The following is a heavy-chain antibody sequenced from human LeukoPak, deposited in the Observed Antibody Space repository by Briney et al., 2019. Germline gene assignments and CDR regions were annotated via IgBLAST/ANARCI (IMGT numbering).Heavy chain of an antibody. Sequence: QAGGSLRLSCAASGFTFSSYAMSWVRQAPGKGLEWVSAISGSGGSTYYADSVKGRFTISRDNSKNTLYLQMNSLRAEDTAVYYCAKARGSGWYNAYYFDYWGQGTLVIVSS. CDR1: GFTFSSYA. V-gene: IGHV3-23*01. D-gene: IGHD6-19*01. J-gene: IGHJ4*02. CDR3: AKARGSGWYNAYYFDY. CDR2: ISGSGGST.